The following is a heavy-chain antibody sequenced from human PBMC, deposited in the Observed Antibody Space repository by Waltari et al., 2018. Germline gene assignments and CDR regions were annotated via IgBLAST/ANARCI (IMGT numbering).Heavy chain of an antibody. Sequence: QLQLQESGPGLVKSSETLSLTCTVTGDTVDLYYWGWVRQSSGKTFEWLGYISYSEGPQYNPAVQSRLTLSLDTSKNHFFLSLRAVTAADTGLYFCVRGGGFRWFDVWGHGTLVSVPS. CDR1: GDTVDLYY. V-gene: IGHV4-59*02. CDR3: VRGGGFRWFDV. D-gene: IGHD2-15*01. J-gene: IGHJ2*01. CDR2: ISYSEGP.